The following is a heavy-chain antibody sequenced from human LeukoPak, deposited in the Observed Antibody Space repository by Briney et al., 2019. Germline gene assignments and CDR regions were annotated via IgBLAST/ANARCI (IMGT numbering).Heavy chain of an antibody. J-gene: IGHJ4*02. V-gene: IGHV1-2*06. D-gene: IGHD3-3*01. CDR1: GYTFTGYY. Sequence: ASVKVSCKASGYTFTGYYMHWVRQAPGQGLEWMGRINPNSGGTNYARKFQGRVTMTRDTSISTAYMELSRLRSDDTAVYYCARDPYYDFWSGYYNRLYFDYWGQGTLVIVSS. CDR2: INPNSGGT. CDR3: ARDPYYDFWSGYYNRLYFDY.